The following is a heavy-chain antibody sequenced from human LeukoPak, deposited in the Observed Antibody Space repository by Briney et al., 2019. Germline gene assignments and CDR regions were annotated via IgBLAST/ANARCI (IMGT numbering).Heavy chain of an antibody. CDR3: ARGQNYYYYGMDV. V-gene: IGHV4-34*01. CDR2: INHSGST. J-gene: IGHJ6*02. Sequence: PSETLSLTCAVYGGSFSSYYWSWIRQPPGKGLEWIGEINHSGSTNYNPSLKSRVTISVDTSKNQFSLKLSSVTAADTAVYYCARGQNYYYYGMDVWGQGTTVTVSS. CDR1: GGSFSSYY.